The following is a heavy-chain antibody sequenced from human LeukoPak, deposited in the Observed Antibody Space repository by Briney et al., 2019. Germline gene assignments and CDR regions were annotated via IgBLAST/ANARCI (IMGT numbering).Heavy chain of an antibody. D-gene: IGHD3-10*01. CDR1: GYTFTSYG. CDR2: ISAYNGNT. CDR3: ARNVWFGETAPPYYYYYAMDV. V-gene: IGHV1-18*01. Sequence: GASVKVSCKASGYTFTSYGISWVRQAPGQGLEWMGWISAYNGNTNYAQKLQGRVTMTTDTSTSTAYMELRSLRSDDTAVYYCARNVWFGETAPPYYYYYAMDVWGQGTTIIVSS. J-gene: IGHJ6*02.